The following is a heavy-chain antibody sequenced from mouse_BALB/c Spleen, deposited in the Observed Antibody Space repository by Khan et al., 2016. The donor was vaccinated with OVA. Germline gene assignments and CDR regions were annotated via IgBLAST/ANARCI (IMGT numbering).Heavy chain of an antibody. CDR2: INPYNDST. V-gene: IGHV1S136*01. J-gene: IGHJ3*01. Sequence: VQLQQSGPELVKPGASVKMSCKASGYTFTDYIIHWVKQKPGQGLEWIGDINPYNDSTKYNEKFKGKATLTSDTSSNTVYMELSGLTSEDSADYSCASDYGRRFCFAYWGQGTLVTVSA. CDR1: GYTFTDYI. CDR3: ASDYGRRFCFAY. D-gene: IGHD1-1*01.